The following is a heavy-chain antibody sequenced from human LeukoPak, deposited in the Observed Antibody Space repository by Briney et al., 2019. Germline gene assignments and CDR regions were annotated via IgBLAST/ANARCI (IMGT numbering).Heavy chain of an antibody. CDR1: GFTFSSYT. J-gene: IGHJ6*03. CDR3: VSSLVAGYYYYNYYYMDV. Sequence: PGGSLRLSCAASGFTFSSYTMNWVRQAPGKGLEWVSSISSSSSYIYYADSVEGRFTISRDNAKNSLYLQMNSLRAEDTAVYYCVSSLVAGYYYYNYYYMDVWGKGTTVTVSS. D-gene: IGHD5-18*01. V-gene: IGHV3-21*01. CDR2: ISSSSSYI.